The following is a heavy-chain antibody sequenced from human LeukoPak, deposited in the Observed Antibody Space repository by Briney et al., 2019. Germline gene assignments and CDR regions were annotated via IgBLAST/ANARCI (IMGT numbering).Heavy chain of an antibody. D-gene: IGHD3-22*01. V-gene: IGHV1-18*01. CDR2: ISAYNGNT. J-gene: IGHJ3*02. CDR3: ARDKKVVITTWCCAFDI. CDR1: GYTFTSYG. Sequence: ASVKVSCKASGYTFTSYGISWVRQAPGQGLEWMGWISAYNGNTNCAQKLQGRVTMTTDTSTSTAYMELRSLRSDDTAVYYCARDKKVVITTWCCAFDIWGQGTMVTVSS.